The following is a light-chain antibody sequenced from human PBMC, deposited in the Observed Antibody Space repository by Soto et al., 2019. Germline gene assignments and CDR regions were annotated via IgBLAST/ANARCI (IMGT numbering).Light chain of an antibody. CDR2: DTS. V-gene: IGKV3D-20*02. CDR3: QQRNRWPPVT. J-gene: IGKJ4*01. CDR1: QSVGGSS. Sequence: ETVLTQSPGTLSLSPGERATVSCRASQSVGGSSLAWYQQRPGQAPRLLIYDTSKRATGIPDRFSGSGSGTDFTLTISRLEPEDFAVYYCQQRNRWPPVTFGGGTRVEIK.